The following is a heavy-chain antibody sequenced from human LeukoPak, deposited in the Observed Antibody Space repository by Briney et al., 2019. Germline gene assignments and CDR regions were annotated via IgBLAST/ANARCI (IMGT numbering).Heavy chain of an antibody. Sequence: GKSLRLSCAASGFTFSSYAMHWVRQAPDKGLEWVAVISYDGSGKYFAKSVKGRFTISRDNSKNTLYLQMNSLRTEDTAVYYCAKDSVTTLDYWGQGTLATVSS. D-gene: IGHD4-17*01. J-gene: IGHJ4*02. CDR3: AKDSVTTLDY. CDR2: ISYDGSGK. CDR1: GFTFSSYA. V-gene: IGHV3-30*18.